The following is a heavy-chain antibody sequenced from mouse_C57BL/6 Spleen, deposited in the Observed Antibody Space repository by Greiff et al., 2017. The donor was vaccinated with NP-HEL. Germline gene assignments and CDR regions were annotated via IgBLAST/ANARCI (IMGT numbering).Heavy chain of an antibody. CDR3: ARIWELGFAY. J-gene: IGHJ3*01. CDR1: GYTFTSYW. D-gene: IGHD2-1*01. Sequence: VQLQQSGAELVKPGASVKLSCKASGYTFTSYWMHWVKQRPGQGLEWIGMIHPNSGSTNYNEKFKSKATLTVDTSSSPAYMQLSSLTSEDSAVYYCARIWELGFAYWGQGTLVTVSA. V-gene: IGHV1-64*01. CDR2: IHPNSGST.